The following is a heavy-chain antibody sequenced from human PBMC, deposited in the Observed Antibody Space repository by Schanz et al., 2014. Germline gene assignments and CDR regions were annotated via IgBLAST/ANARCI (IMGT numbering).Heavy chain of an antibody. CDR3: ARDQSPYTNSSDVRYFDY. CDR1: GFTFSSYA. CDR2: ISDNGIST. J-gene: IGHJ4*02. Sequence: EVQLLESGGGLVQPGGSLRLSCVASGFTFSSYAMSWVRQAPGKGLEWVSGISDNGISTYYADSVKGRFSISRDNSKNTLYLQMNSLRADDTAVYYCARDQSPYTNSSDVRYFDYWGQGSLVTVSS. V-gene: IGHV3-23*01. D-gene: IGHD6-6*01.